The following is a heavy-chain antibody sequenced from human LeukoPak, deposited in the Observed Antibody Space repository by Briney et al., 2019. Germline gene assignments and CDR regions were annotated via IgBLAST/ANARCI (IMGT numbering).Heavy chain of an antibody. J-gene: IGHJ4*02. Sequence: GGSLRLSCAASGFTFSDHYMSWIRQAPGKGLEWVSYISSSGSTIYYADSVKGRFTISRDDAKNSLYLQMNSLRAEDTAVYYCARVKEIRPTATPFDYWGQGTLVTVSS. V-gene: IGHV3-11*01. CDR3: ARVKEIRPTATPFDY. CDR1: GFTFSDHY. D-gene: IGHD2-21*02. CDR2: ISSSGSTI.